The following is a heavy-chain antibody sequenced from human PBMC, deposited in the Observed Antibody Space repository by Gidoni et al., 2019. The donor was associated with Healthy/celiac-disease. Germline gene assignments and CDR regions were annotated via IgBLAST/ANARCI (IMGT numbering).Heavy chain of an antibody. Sequence: EVQLVESGGGLVQPGGSLRLSCAASGFTFSSYWMHWVRQAPGKGLVWVSRINSAGSSTSYAVSVKGRFTISRYNAKHTLYLQMNSRRAEETAVYYCARDLGRGYDYGGDYWGKGTLVTVSS. CDR2: INSAGSST. D-gene: IGHD5-12*01. CDR1: GFTFSSYW. J-gene: IGHJ4*02. CDR3: ARDLGRGYDYGGDY. V-gene: IGHV3-74*01.